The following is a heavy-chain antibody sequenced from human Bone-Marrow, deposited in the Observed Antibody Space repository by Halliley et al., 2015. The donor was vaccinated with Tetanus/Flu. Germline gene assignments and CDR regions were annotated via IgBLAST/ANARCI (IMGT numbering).Heavy chain of an antibody. CDR2: IDPSESYT. CDR1: AYSFTSYW. D-gene: IGHD1-26*01. V-gene: IGHV5-10-1*01. Sequence: EVQLVQSGAVVKKPGESLRISCRASAYSFTSYWISWVRQRPGKGLEWMGRIDPSESYTDYSPSFQGPVIISADQSISTAYLQWSSLQASDTAKYYCARHSAYTGSSYYFDSWGQGTLVTVTS. CDR3: ARHSAYTGSSYYFDS. J-gene: IGHJ4*02.